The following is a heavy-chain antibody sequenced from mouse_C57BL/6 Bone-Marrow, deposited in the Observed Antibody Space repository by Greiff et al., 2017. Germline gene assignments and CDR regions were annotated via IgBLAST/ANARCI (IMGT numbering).Heavy chain of an antibody. V-gene: IGHV5-4*01. CDR2: ISDGGSYT. Sequence: EVQVVESGGGLVKPGGSLKLSCAASGFTFSSYAMSWVRQTPEKRLEWVATISDGGSYTYYPDNVKGRFTISRDNAKNNLYLQMSHLKSEDTAMYYCARDRNYSNPYYFDYWGQGTTLTVSS. J-gene: IGHJ2*01. CDR1: GFTFSSYA. D-gene: IGHD2-5*01. CDR3: ARDRNYSNPYYFDY.